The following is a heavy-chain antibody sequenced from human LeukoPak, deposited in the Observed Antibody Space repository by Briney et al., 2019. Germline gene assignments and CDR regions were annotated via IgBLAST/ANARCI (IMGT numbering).Heavy chain of an antibody. V-gene: IGHV1-69*13. Sequence: SVKVSCKASGGTFRNCAINWVRQAPGQGLEWMGAFSPVFGTPNYAQKFQGRVTIIADESTDTAFLELSSLRSEDTAVYYCASQLYPHYGMDAWGQATTVTVSS. CDR1: GGTFRNCA. J-gene: IGHJ6*02. D-gene: IGHD2-15*01. CDR2: FSPVFGTP. CDR3: ASQLYPHYGMDA.